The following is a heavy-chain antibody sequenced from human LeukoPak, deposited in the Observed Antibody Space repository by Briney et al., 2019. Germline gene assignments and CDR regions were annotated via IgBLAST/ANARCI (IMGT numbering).Heavy chain of an antibody. CDR1: GFTFSGYG. D-gene: IGHD6-13*01. CDR2: IWYNGSNK. Sequence: PGGSLRLSCAASGFTFSGYGMHWVRQAPGKGLEWVAVIWYNGSNKYYADSVKGRFTISRDNSKNTLYLQMNSLRAEDTAVYYCAGLAAAGTRDYYYYYGMDVWGQGTTVTVSS. J-gene: IGHJ6*02. CDR3: AGLAAAGTRDYYYYYGMDV. V-gene: IGHV3-33*01.